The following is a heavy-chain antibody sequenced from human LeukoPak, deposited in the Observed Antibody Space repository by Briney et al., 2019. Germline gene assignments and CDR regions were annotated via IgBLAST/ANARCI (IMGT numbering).Heavy chain of an antibody. V-gene: IGHV3-30-3*01. Sequence: GGSLRLSCAASGFTFSSYAMHWVRQAPGKGLEWVAVISYDGSNKYYADSVKGRFTISRDNSKNTLYLQMNSLRAEDTAVYYCARDRHPGIAAPRPVVWGQGTLVTVSS. D-gene: IGHD6-13*01. CDR2: ISYDGSNK. CDR1: GFTFSSYA. J-gene: IGHJ4*02. CDR3: ARDRHPGIAAPRPVV.